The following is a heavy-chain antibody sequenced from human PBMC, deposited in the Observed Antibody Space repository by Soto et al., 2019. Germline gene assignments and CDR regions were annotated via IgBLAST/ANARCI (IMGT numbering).Heavy chain of an antibody. CDR1: GGSISSSNW. D-gene: IGHD3-10*02. J-gene: IGHJ6*02. V-gene: IGHV4-4*02. Sequence: QVQLQESGPGLVKPSGTLSLTCAVSGGSISSSNWWSWVRQPPGKGREWIGEIYHSGSTNYNPSRTSRVTXSXAXXKNQFSLKLSSVTAADTAVYYCASVRGGYYYAMDVWGQGTTVTVSS. CDR2: IYHSGST. CDR3: ASVRGGYYYAMDV.